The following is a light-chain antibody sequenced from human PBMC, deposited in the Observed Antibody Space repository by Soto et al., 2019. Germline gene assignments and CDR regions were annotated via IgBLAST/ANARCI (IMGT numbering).Light chain of an antibody. J-gene: IGKJ1*01. CDR3: QQYNNWPPWT. CDR1: QIVLYSSNNKNY. Sequence: DIVMTQSPDSLAVSLGERATINCKSSQIVLYSSNNKNYLAWYQQKPGQPPKLLIYWASTRESGVPDRFSGSGSGTDFTLTISSLQAEDVAVYYCQQYNNWPPWTFGQGTKVDIK. V-gene: IGKV4-1*01. CDR2: WAS.